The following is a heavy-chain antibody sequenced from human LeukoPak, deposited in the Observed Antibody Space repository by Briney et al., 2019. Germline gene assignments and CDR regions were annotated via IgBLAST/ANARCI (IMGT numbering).Heavy chain of an antibody. Sequence: GGSLRLSCIASGFTFSKNWMHWVRQAPGKGLVWVSRIQGDGSNTNYADSVKGRFSISRDNAKNTVYLQMNSLRAEDTGIYYCARGTSAGGPISPFDFWGQGTLVTVSS. CDR2: IQGDGSNT. V-gene: IGHV3-74*01. CDR1: GFTFSKNW. J-gene: IGHJ4*02. CDR3: ARGTSAGGPISPFDF. D-gene: IGHD6-13*01.